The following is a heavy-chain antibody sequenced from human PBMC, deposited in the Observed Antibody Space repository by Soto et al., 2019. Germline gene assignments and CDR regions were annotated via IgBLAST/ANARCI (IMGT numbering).Heavy chain of an antibody. J-gene: IGHJ4*02. CDR1: GGSISSGGYY. V-gene: IGHV4-31*03. CDR3: ARDQAGVIDY. CDR2: IYYSGST. Sequence: QVQLQESGPGLVKPSQTLSLTCTVSGGSISSGGYYWSWIRQHPGKGLEWIGYIYYSGSTYYNRSLKSRVTISVDTSKNPFSLKVSSVTAADTAVYYCARDQAGVIDYWGQGTLVTVSS. D-gene: IGHD6-19*01.